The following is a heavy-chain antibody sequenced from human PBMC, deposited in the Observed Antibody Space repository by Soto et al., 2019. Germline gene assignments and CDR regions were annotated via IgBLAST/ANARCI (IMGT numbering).Heavy chain of an antibody. CDR1: GGSISSYY. CDR3: ARDHHHRRRIVSAIAAQLDDRFCP. V-gene: IGHV4-59*01. CDR2: IYYSGST. D-gene: IGHD6-6*01. J-gene: IGHJ5*02. Sequence: SETLSLTCTVSGGSISSYYWSWIRQPPGKGLEWIGYIYYSGSTNYNPSLKSRVTISVDTSKNQFSLKLSSVTAADTAVYYCARDHHHRRRIVSAIAAQLDDRFCPWGQGTLVIVSS.